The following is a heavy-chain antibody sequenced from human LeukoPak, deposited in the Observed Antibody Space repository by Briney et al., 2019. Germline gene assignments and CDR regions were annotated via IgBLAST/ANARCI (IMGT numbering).Heavy chain of an antibody. CDR1: GFTFSDYH. D-gene: IGHD6-13*01. Sequence: GGSLRLSCAASGFTFSDYHMSWIRQAPGKGLEWVSYISRSGSTIYHADSVKGRFTISRDNAKNSLYLQMNSLRAEDTAVYYCAREPAPSSNWGFDYWGQGTLVTVSS. V-gene: IGHV3-11*01. J-gene: IGHJ4*02. CDR2: ISRSGSTI. CDR3: AREPAPSSNWGFDY.